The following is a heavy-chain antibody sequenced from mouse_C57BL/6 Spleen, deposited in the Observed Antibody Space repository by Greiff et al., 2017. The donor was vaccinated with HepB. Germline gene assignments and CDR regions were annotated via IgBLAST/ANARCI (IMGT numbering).Heavy chain of an antibody. V-gene: IGHV1-69*01. CDR1: GYTFTSYW. J-gene: IGHJ4*01. D-gene: IGHD1-1*01. Sequence: VQLQQSGAELVMPGASVKLSCKASGYTFTSYWMHWVKQRPGQGLEWIGEIDPSDSYTNYNQKFKGKSTLTVDKSSSTAYMQLSSLTSEDSAVYYCARGKYYGSSPYAMDYWGQGTSVTVSS. CDR3: ARGKYYGSSPYAMDY. CDR2: IDPSDSYT.